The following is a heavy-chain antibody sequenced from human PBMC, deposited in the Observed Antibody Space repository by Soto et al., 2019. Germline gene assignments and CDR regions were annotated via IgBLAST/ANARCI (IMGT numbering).Heavy chain of an antibody. CDR2: IYYSGST. J-gene: IGHJ2*01. Sequence: PSETLSLTCTVSGGSISSYYLSWIRQPPGKGLEWIGYIYYSGSTNYNPSLESRVTISVDTSKNQFSLKLSSVTAADKAVYYCARVNYGDDYVYWYFDLWGRGTLVTVSS. V-gene: IGHV4-59*01. CDR1: GGSISSYY. D-gene: IGHD4-17*01. CDR3: ARVNYGDDYVYWYFDL.